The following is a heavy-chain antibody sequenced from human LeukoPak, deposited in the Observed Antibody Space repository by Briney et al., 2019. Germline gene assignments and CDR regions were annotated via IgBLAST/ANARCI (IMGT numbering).Heavy chain of an antibody. CDR2: FSLDSDNV. D-gene: IGHD2-2*03. CDR1: GFTFHEKYA. V-gene: IGHV3-9*01. J-gene: IGHJ6*02. Sequence: GRSLRLSRGASGFTFHEKYAMHWVRQAPGKGLEWVSGFSLDSDNVGYADSVRGRFTVSRDRAKNSLYLQMNYLRPEDTALYFCTKDMDPGGINVWGQGTTVIVSS. CDR3: TKDMDPGGINV.